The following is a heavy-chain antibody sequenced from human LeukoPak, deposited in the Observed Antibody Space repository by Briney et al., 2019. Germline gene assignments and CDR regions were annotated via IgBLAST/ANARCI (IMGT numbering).Heavy chain of an antibody. CDR2: IFQLQTVHT. J-gene: IGHJ4*02. Sequence: PSETLSLTCTVSGSSITSTYYCSFFRHPPGKGLEWIATIFQLQTVHTFYNPSLESLVTMSLDTSQNQFSLNLTSVTAADTALYFCARVLHAPKFIDSWGQGTLVTVSS. CDR3: ARVLHAPKFIDS. V-gene: IGHV4-38-2*02. CDR1: GSSITSTYY. D-gene: IGHD2-8*01.